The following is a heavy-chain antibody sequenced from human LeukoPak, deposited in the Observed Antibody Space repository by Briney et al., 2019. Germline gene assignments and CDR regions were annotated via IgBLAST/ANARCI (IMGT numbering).Heavy chain of an antibody. CDR2: ISSGGTNK. V-gene: IGHV3-48*03. CDR1: GFTFSSYE. J-gene: IGHJ4*02. D-gene: IGHD2-15*01. Sequence: GGSLRLSCAASGFTFSSYEMTWVRQAPGKGLEWVSDISSGGTNKYYADSVKGRFTISRDNAKNPLYLQMNSLRAEDTAIYYCARGEYCTGGSRYFDYWGQGTLVTVSS. CDR3: ARGEYCTGGSRYFDY.